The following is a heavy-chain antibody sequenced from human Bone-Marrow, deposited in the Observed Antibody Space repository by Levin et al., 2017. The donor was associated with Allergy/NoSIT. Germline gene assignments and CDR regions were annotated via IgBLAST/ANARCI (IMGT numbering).Heavy chain of an antibody. J-gene: IGHJ4*02. CDR2: IYYSGST. CDR1: GGSISSGGYH. D-gene: IGHD5-24*01. CDR3: AREDGSTFDS. V-gene: IGHV4-31*03. Sequence: SETLSLTCTVSGGSISSGGYHWSWIRQHAGKGLEWIGYIYYSGSTYYNPSLKSRAMISLDTSKNQFSLKVTSATAADAAVYYCAREDGSTFDSWGQGSLVTVSS.